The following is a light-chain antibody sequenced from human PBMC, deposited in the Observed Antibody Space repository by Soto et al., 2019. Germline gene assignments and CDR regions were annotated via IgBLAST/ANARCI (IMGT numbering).Light chain of an antibody. J-gene: IGKJ1*01. Sequence: VLTQTPLSSPVTIGQSASFSCRSNESLVHTNGDIYFNWLQQRPGQPPRLLIYKISERFSGVPERFSGSGAGTDFTLKISRVEAEDVGVYCCMQATHFPRTFGQGTRVEIQ. CDR2: KIS. CDR3: MQATHFPRT. V-gene: IGKV2-24*01. CDR1: ESLVHTNGDIY.